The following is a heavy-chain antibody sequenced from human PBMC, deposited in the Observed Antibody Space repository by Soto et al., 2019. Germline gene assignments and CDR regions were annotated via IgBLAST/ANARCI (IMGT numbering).Heavy chain of an antibody. Sequence: PSETLSLTCSVSGGSISGYYWSWIRQAPGKGLEWIGYVYDTGSTSYYPSLQSRVTISVDTSKKQFSLSLRLVTAADTAVYFCARSIAVPSSHIDHWGQGTRVTVS. CDR3: ARSIAVPSSHIDH. CDR2: VYDTGST. V-gene: IGHV4-59*01. J-gene: IGHJ4*02. CDR1: GGSISGYY. D-gene: IGHD6-6*01.